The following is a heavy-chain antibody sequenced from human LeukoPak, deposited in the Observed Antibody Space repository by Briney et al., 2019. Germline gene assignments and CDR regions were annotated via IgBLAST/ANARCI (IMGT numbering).Heavy chain of an antibody. V-gene: IGHV4-61*02. CDR1: GGSISSGSYY. D-gene: IGHD3-9*01. CDR3: ARVSVRLGYFDY. CDR2: IYTSGST. Sequence: SETLSLTCTVSGGSISSGSYYWSWIRQPAGKGLEWIGRIYTSGSTNYNPSLKSRVTISVDTSKNQFSLKLSTVTAADTAVYYCARVSVRLGYFDYWGQGTLVTVSS. J-gene: IGHJ4*02.